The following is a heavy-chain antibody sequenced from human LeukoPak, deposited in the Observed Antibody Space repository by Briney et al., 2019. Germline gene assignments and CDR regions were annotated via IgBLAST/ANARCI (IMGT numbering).Heavy chain of an antibody. J-gene: IGHJ4*02. CDR3: ARGARGSGTASDY. Sequence: PGRSLRLSCAASGFTFSSYWMHWVRQAPEKGLVWVSRINSDGSSTNYADSVKGRFTISRDNAKNTLHLQMNSLRAEDTAVYYCARGARGSGTASDYWGQGTLVTVSS. CDR1: GFTFSSYW. V-gene: IGHV3-74*01. CDR2: INSDGSST. D-gene: IGHD3-10*01.